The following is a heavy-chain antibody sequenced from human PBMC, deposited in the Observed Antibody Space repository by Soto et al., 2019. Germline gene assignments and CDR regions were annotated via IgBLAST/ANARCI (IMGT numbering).Heavy chain of an antibody. CDR3: ARGRYCLTGRCFPNWFDS. D-gene: IGHD2-15*01. CDR2: IYKSATT. Sequence: PSETLSLTCSVSGDSISTVDYFWALIRQPPGQALEYIGYIYKSATTHYNPSFEGRVAISLDTWKSHFSLNVTSVTAADTAVYFCARGRYCLTGRCFPNWFDSWGQGTLVTVSS. J-gene: IGHJ5*01. CDR1: GDSISTVDYF. V-gene: IGHV4-30-4*01.